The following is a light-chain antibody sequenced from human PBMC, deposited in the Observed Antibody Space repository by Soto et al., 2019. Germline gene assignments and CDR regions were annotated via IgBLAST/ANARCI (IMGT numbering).Light chain of an antibody. V-gene: IGLV1-40*01. CDR3: QSYDSSLSGYVV. J-gene: IGLJ2*01. Sequence: QSVLTQPPSVSGAPGQRVTISCTGSSSNIGAGYDVQWYQQLPGTAPKLLIYGNTNRPSGVPDRFSGSKSGTSASLAITGRQAEDEADYYCQSYDSSLSGYVVFGGGTKLTVL. CDR1: SSNIGAGYD. CDR2: GNT.